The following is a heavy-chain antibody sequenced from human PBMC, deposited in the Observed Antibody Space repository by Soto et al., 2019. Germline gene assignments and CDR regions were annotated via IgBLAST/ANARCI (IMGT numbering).Heavy chain of an antibody. V-gene: IGHV3-7*03. J-gene: IGHJ6*02. CDR2: IKQDGSEK. Sequence: GGSLRLSCAASGFTFSSYWMSWVRQAPGKGLEWVANIKQDGSEKYYVDSVEGRFTISRDNAKNSLYLQMNSLGAEDTAVYYCARDDVVVPAAIGYYYYGMDVWGQGTTVTVSS. D-gene: IGHD2-2*01. CDR1: GFTFSSYW. CDR3: ARDDVVVPAAIGYYYYGMDV.